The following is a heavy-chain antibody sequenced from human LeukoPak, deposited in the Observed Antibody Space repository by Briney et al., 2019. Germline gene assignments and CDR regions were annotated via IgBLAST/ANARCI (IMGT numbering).Heavy chain of an antibody. J-gene: IGHJ5*02. Sequence: PSETLSLTCAVYGGSFSSYYWSWIRQPPGKGLEWIGEINHSGSTNYNPSLKSRVTISVDTSKNQFSLKLSSVTAADTAVYYCARGYCSSTGCFRGRGNRLNWFDPWGQGTLVTVSS. V-gene: IGHV4-34*01. CDR2: INHSGST. CDR3: ARGYCSSTGCFRGRGNRLNWFDP. CDR1: GGSFSSYY. D-gene: IGHD2-2*01.